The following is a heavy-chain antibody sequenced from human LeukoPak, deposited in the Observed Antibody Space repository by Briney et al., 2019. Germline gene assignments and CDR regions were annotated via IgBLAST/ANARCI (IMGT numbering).Heavy chain of an antibody. CDR3: AKEGDTALATGYFDL. J-gene: IGHJ2*01. Sequence: ASVKVSCKASGGTFGSYVISWVRQAPGQGLEWMRGIIPIFGTAHYAQKFQGRLTITADESTSTVYMEMSSLRSEDTAMYYCAKEGDTALATGYFDLWGRGTLVTVSA. CDR1: GGTFGSYV. CDR2: IIPIFGTA. V-gene: IGHV1-69*13. D-gene: IGHD5-18*01.